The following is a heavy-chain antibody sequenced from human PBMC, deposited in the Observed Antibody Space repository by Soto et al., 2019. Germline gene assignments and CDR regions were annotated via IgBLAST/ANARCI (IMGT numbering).Heavy chain of an antibody. V-gene: IGHV1-69*01. Sequence: QVQLVQSGAEVKKPGSSVKVSCKASGGTFSSYAISWVRQAPGQGLEWMGGFFPIFGTANYAQKFQGRVTITADESTSTAYMELSSLRSEDTAVYYCARVLRSGNPYYYYYYGMDVWGPGTTVTVSS. CDR1: GGTFSSYA. J-gene: IGHJ6*02. D-gene: IGHD3-9*01. CDR2: FFPIFGTA. CDR3: ARVLRSGNPYYYYYYGMDV.